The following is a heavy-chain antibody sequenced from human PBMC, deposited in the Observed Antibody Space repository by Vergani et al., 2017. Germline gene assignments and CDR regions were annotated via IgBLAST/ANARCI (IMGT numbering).Heavy chain of an antibody. V-gene: IGHV5-51*01. Sequence: EVQLVQSGAEVKKPGESLKISCKGSGYSFTSYWIGWVRQMPGKGLEWMGIIYHGDSDTRYSPSFQGQVTIAADKSISTAYLQWSSLKASDTAMYYCARLTQPYSSGWPWFDPWGQGTLVTVSS. CDR1: GYSFTSYW. CDR2: IYHGDSDT. CDR3: ARLTQPYSSGWPWFDP. D-gene: IGHD6-19*01. J-gene: IGHJ5*02.